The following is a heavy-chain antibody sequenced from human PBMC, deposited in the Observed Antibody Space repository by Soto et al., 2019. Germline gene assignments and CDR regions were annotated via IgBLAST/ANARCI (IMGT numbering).Heavy chain of an antibody. J-gene: IGHJ6*02. D-gene: IGHD3-3*02. CDR1: GGTFSSYA. CDR2: IIPIFGTA. V-gene: IGHV1-69*13. CDR3: AGHIGSDYYYYYGMDV. Sequence: GASVKVSCKASGGTFSSYAISWVRQAPGQGLEWMGGIIPIFGTANYAQKFQGRVTITADESTSTAYMELSSLRSEDTAVYYCAGHIGSDYYYYYGMDVWGQGTTVTVS.